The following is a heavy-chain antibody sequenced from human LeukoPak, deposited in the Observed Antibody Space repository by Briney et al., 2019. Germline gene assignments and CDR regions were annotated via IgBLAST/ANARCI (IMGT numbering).Heavy chain of an antibody. D-gene: IGHD1-1*01. J-gene: IGHJ4*02. Sequence: GASVKVSCKASGGTFSSYAISWVQQAPGQGLEWMGGIIPIFGTANYAQKFQGRVTITADESTSTAYMELSSLRSEDTAVYYCVRRTFGRYNWNDEYYFDYWGQGTLVTVSS. CDR1: GGTFSSYA. CDR2: IIPIFGTA. CDR3: VRRTFGRYNWNDEYYFDY. V-gene: IGHV1-69*13.